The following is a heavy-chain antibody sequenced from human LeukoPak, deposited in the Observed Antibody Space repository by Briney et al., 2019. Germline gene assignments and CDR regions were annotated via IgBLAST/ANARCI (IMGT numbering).Heavy chain of an antibody. CDR1: GFTFSSYA. Sequence: GRSLRLSCAASGFTFSSYAMHWVRQAPGKGLEWVAVISYDGSNKYYADSVRGRFTISRDNSKNTLYLQMNSLRAEDTAVYYCARGGSDYGDLDYWGQGTLVTVSS. V-gene: IGHV3-30-3*01. D-gene: IGHD4-17*01. J-gene: IGHJ4*02. CDR3: ARGGSDYGDLDY. CDR2: ISYDGSNK.